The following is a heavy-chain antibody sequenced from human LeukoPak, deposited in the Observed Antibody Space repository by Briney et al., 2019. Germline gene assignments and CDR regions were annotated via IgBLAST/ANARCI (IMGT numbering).Heavy chain of an antibody. CDR2: IHYTGRT. CDR1: GGSISSGDYY. Sequence: SETLSLTCTVSGGSISSGDYYWSWIRQRPGKGLEWMGSIHYTGRTYHSPSLGSRFTVSVDTSKNQFSLNVIFVTAADTAAYYCARQSNYDFGPGAFDIWGQGTMVTVSA. CDR3: ARQSNYDFGPGAFDI. J-gene: IGHJ3*02. D-gene: IGHD3-3*01. V-gene: IGHV4-31*03.